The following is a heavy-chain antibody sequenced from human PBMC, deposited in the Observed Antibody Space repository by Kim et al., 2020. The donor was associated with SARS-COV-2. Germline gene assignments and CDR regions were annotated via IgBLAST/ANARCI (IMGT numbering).Heavy chain of an antibody. D-gene: IGHD6-13*01. V-gene: IGHV3-30*18. CDR2: ISYDGSNK. CDR1: GFTFSSYG. Sequence: GGSLRLSCAASGFTFSSYGMHWVRQAPGKGLEWVAVISYDGSNKYYADSVKGRFTISRDNSKNTLYLQMNSLRAEDTAVYYCAKEPVSSSSWYGPHYYY. J-gene: IGHJ6*01. CDR3: AKEPVSSSSWYGPHYYY.